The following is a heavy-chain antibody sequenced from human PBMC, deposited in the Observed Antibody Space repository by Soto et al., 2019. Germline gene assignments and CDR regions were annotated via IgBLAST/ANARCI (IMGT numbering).Heavy chain of an antibody. CDR3: ASTLAGYSSGWPWGYYGMAV. Sequence: VLVTRSWKSSGSGMTGDCRRWGLQAPGQVLEGMGWINPNSGGTNYAQKFQGWVTMTRDTSISTAYMELSRLRSDDTAVYYCASTLAGYSSGWPWGYYGMAVWGQGTTVTVSS. V-gene: IGHV1-2*04. CDR2: INPNSGGT. D-gene: IGHD6-19*01. J-gene: IGHJ6*02. CDR1: GSGMTGDC.